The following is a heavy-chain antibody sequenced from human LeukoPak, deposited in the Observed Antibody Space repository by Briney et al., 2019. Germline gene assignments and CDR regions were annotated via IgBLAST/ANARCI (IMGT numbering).Heavy chain of an antibody. V-gene: IGHV1-69*05. CDR1: GGTFSSYA. D-gene: IGHD2-2*01. Sequence: SVKVSCKASGGTFSSYAISWVRQAPGQGLEWMGRIIPIFGIANYAQKFQGRVTITTDESTSTAYMELSSLRSEDTAVYYCARGGGGYCSSTSCGNFDYWGQGTLVTVSS. CDR2: IIPIFGIA. CDR3: ARGGGGYCSSTSCGNFDY. J-gene: IGHJ4*02.